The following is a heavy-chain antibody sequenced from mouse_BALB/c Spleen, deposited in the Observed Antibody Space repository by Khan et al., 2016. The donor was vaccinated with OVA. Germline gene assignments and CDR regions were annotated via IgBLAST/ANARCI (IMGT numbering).Heavy chain of an antibody. V-gene: IGHV1-77*01. CDR3: ARRNYFGYTFAY. D-gene: IGHD1-2*01. CDR2: ISPGSGDT. J-gene: IGHJ3*01. Sequence: QVRLQQSGAELASPGASVKLSCKASVYTFTDYYINWVKQRTGQGLEWIGEISPGSGDTYYNAKFKGKATLTADKSSSTAYMQLSSLTSDASAVYFCARRNYFGYTFAYWGQGTLVTVSA. CDR1: VYTFTDYY.